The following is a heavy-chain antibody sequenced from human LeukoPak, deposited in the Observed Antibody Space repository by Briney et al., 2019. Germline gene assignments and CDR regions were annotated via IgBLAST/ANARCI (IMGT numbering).Heavy chain of an antibody. CDR1: GGTFSSYA. CDR2: IIPILGIA. J-gene: IGHJ4*02. V-gene: IGHV1-69*04. CDR3: ARDIYCGGDCYRDDY. D-gene: IGHD2-21*02. Sequence: AVKVSCKASGGTFSSYAISWVRQAPGQGLEWMGRIIPILGIANYLQKFQGRVTITADKSTSTAYMELSSLRSEDTAVYYCARDIYCGGDCYRDDYWGQGTLVTVSS.